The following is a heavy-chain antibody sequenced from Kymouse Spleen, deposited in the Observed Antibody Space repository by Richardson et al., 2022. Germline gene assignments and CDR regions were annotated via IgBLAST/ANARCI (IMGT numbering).Heavy chain of an antibody. D-gene: IGHD1-26*01. J-gene: IGHJ5*02. CDR1: GGSISSYY. CDR2: IYYSGST. Sequence: QVQLQESGPGLVKPSETLSLTCTVSGGSISSYYWSWIRQPPGKGLEWIGYIYYSGSTNYNPSLKSRVTISVDTSKNQFSLKLSSVTAADTAVYYCARGWELRGHNWFDPWGQGTLVTVSS. V-gene: IGHV4-59*01. CDR3: ARGWELRGHNWFDP.